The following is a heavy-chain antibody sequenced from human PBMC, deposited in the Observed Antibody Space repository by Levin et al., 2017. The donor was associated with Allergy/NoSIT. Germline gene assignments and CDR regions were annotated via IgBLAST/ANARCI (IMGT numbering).Heavy chain of an antibody. Sequence: GGSLRLSCAASGFTFTDHVIHWVRQAPGTGLEWVALISYDGSNEFYGDSVKGRFTISRDNPKNTVVLRMTSLRAEDTGVYYCARGAAAFYGMDVWGQGTTVTVSS. D-gene: IGHD2-2*01. CDR2: ISYDGSNE. CDR1: GFTFTDHV. CDR3: ARGAAAFYGMDV. V-gene: IGHV3-30*03. J-gene: IGHJ6*02.